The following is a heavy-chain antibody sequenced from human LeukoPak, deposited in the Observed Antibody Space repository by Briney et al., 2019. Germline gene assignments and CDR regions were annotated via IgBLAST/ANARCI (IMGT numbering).Heavy chain of an antibody. J-gene: IGHJ5*02. V-gene: IGHV1-8*01. Sequence: GVSVKVSCKASGYTITSYDINWVRQATGQGLEWMGWMNPNSGNTGYAQKFQGRVTMTRNTSISTAYMELSSLRSEDTAVYYCARAASMVVPAASFDPWGQGTLVTVSS. D-gene: IGHD2-2*01. CDR2: MNPNSGNT. CDR1: GYTITSYD. CDR3: ARAASMVVPAASFDP.